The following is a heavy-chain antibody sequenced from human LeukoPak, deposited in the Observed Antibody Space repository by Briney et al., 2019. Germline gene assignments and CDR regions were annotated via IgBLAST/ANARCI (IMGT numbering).Heavy chain of an antibody. J-gene: IGHJ6*03. V-gene: IGHV4-61*09. CDR1: GGSISSGSYY. CDR2: IYRSGST. CDR3: ARTKDVYYYYMDV. Sequence: SQTLSLTCTVSGGSISSGSYYWSWIRQPAGKRLEWIGHIYRSGSTNYNPSLKSRVTISVDTSKNQFSLKLSSVTAADTAVYYCARTKDVYYYYMDVWGKGTTVTVSS.